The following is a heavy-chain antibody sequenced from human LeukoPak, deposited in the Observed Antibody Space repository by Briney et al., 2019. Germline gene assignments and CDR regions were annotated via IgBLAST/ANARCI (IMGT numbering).Heavy chain of an antibody. CDR1: GFIFSNYY. CDR3: ARETGSAVGSTDFDY. CDR2: INSDGSIT. D-gene: IGHD4-17*01. Sequence: GGSLRLSCAASGFIFSNYYMNWVRQAPGKGLVWVSHINSDGSITSYADSVEGRFTISRDNAKNTLYLQMNSLRAEDTAVYYCARETGSAVGSTDFDYWGQGTLVTVSS. J-gene: IGHJ4*02. V-gene: IGHV3-74*01.